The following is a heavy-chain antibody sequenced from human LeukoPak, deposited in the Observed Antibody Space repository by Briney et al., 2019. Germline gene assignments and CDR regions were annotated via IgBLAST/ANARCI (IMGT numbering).Heavy chain of an antibody. CDR2: IWYDGSNK. Sequence: GGSLRLSCAASGFTFSSYGMHWVRQAPGKGLEWVAVIWYDGSNKYCADSVKGRFTISRDNSKNTLYLQMNSLRAEDTAVYYCAKDGGSKASEYFQHWGQGTLVTVSS. D-gene: IGHD3-16*01. J-gene: IGHJ1*01. CDR3: AKDGGSKASEYFQH. CDR1: GFTFSSYG. V-gene: IGHV3-33*06.